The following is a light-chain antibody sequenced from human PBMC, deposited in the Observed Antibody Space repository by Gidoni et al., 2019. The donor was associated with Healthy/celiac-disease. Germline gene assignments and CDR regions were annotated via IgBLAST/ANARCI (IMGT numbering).Light chain of an antibody. V-gene: IGKV3-20*01. CDR2: GAS. J-gene: IGKJ1*01. CDR1: QSVSSSY. CDR3: QQYGSSPAWT. Sequence: ELVLTQSPGTLSLSPGERATLSCRASQSVSSSYLAWYQQKPGQAPRLLIYGASSRATGLPDRFSGSGSGTDFTLTISRLEPEDFAVYYCQQYGSSPAWTFGQGTKVEIK.